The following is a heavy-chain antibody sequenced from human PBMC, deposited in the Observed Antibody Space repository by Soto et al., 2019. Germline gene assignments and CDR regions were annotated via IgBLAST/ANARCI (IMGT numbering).Heavy chain of an antibody. CDR3: ASHLVMSGTRGFDN. J-gene: IGHJ4*02. CDR2: TRNSGGA. V-gene: IGHV4-4*02. Sequence: QVQLQESGPGLVKPSGTLSLTCAVSSGSIFSSNWWSWVRQPPGKGLEWIGETRNSGGANYNPSLQCRVTRTVDRSKNHFFLELRSVTAADTAVYYCASHLVMSGTRGFDNWGLGALVTVSS. CDR1: SGSIFSSNW. D-gene: IGHD6-13*01.